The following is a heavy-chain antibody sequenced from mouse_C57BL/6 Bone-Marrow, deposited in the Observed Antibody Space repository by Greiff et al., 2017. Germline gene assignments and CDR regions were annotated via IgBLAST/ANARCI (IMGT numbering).Heavy chain of an antibody. Sequence: VQLQQSGPELVKPGASVKISCKASGYSFTGYYMNWVKQSPEKSLEWIGEINPSTGGTTYNQKFKAKATLTVDKSSSTAYMQLKSLTSEDSAVYYGVRITTVVATNFDYWGKGTTLTVSS. CDR1: GYSFTGYY. D-gene: IGHD1-1*01. V-gene: IGHV1-42*01. CDR3: VRITTVVATNFDY. J-gene: IGHJ2*01. CDR2: INPSTGGT.